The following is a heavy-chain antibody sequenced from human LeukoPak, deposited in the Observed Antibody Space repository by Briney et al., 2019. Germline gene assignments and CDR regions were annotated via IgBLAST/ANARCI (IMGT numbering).Heavy chain of an antibody. CDR3: ARGGSSGSYWYFDL. CDR1: GCTFTGYY. D-gene: IGHD6-13*01. J-gene: IGHJ2*01. Sequence: ASVKVSCKASGCTFTGYYMHWVRQAPGQGLEWMGWINPNSGGTNYAQKFQGRVTMTRDTSISTAYMELSRLRSDDTAVYYCARGGSSGSYWYFDLWGRGTLVTVSS. V-gene: IGHV1-2*02. CDR2: INPNSGGT.